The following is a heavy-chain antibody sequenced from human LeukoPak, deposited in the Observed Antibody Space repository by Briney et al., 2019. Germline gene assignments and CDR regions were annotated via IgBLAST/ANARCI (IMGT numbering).Heavy chain of an antibody. J-gene: IGHJ4*02. V-gene: IGHV1-2*02. CDR2: INPNSGGT. CDR1: GYTFTGYY. D-gene: IGHD2-15*01. Sequence: GASVKVSCKASGYTFTGYYMHWMRQAPGQGLEWMGWINPNSGGTNYAQKFQGRVTMTRDTSISTAYMELSRLRSDDTAVYYCARGYCSGGSCYSIFDYWGQGTLVTVSS. CDR3: ARGYCSGGSCYSIFDY.